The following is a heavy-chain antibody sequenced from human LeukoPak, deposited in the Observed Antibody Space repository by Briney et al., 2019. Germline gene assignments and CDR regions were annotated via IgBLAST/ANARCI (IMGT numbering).Heavy chain of an antibody. CDR3: ARDLGLFVVVPAAIPQQGHFDP. V-gene: IGHV1-18*01. CDR2: ICAYNGNT. CDR1: GYTFTIFG. D-gene: IGHD2-2*02. Sequence: TAKVSCKASGYTFTIFGISGVRQAPGQGLEWMGWICAYNGNTKYAQKRQGRLTINTDTSTSTAYMELRSLRSDDTAVYYCARDLGLFVVVPAAIPQQGHFDPWGQGTLVTVSS. J-gene: IGHJ5*02.